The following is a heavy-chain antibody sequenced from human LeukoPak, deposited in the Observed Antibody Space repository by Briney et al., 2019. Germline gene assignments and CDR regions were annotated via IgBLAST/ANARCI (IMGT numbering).Heavy chain of an antibody. CDR3: ARQSSTMVRGVITYYYYYYMDV. Sequence: SETLSLTCTVSGGSISSSSYYWSWIRQPPGKGLEWIGEINHSGSTNYNPSLKSRVTISVDTSKNQFSLKLSSVTAADTAVYYCARQSSTMVRGVITYYYYYYMDVWGKGTTVTISS. V-gene: IGHV4-39*01. CDR2: INHSGST. J-gene: IGHJ6*03. CDR1: GGSISSSSYY. D-gene: IGHD3-10*01.